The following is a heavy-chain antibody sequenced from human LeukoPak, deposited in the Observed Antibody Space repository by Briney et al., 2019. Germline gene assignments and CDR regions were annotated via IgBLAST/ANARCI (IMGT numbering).Heavy chain of an antibody. CDR2: IYYSGST. Sequence: SETLSLTCAVYGGSFSGYYWSWIRQHPGKGLEWIGYIYYSGSTYYNPSLKSRITISIDTSKNQFSLKLSSATAADTAVYYCARVSGGNNYFDYWGQGALVTVSS. CDR1: GGSFSGYY. D-gene: IGHD2/OR15-2a*01. J-gene: IGHJ4*02. V-gene: IGHV4-31*11. CDR3: ARVSGGNNYFDY.